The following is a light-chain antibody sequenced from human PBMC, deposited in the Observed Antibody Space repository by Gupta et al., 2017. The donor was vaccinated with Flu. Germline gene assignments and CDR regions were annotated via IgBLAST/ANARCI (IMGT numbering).Light chain of an antibody. J-gene: IGLJ3*02. Sequence: QLVVTQSPSASASLGASVKLTCTLSSEHSSYAIAWHQQQPEKGPRHLMKVNSDGRHSRGDGIPDCFSGSSSAAEPYLTISSLQAEDYYYYSCQNWGTGIRVFGGGTTLTVL. V-gene: IGLV4-69*01. CDR3: QNWGTGIRV. CDR2: VNSDGRH. CDR1: SEHSSYA.